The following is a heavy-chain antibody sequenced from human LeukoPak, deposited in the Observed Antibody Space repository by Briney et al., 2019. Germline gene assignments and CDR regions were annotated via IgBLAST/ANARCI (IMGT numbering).Heavy chain of an antibody. CDR3: ARYYDFFDY. V-gene: IGHV4-39*07. CDR2: IYYSGST. Sequence: SETLSLACTVSGGSISSSSYYWGWIRQPPGKGLEWIGSIYYSGSTYYNPSLKSRVTISVDTSKNQFSLKLSSVTAADTAVYYCARYYDFFDYWGQGTLVTVSS. D-gene: IGHD3-3*01. J-gene: IGHJ4*02. CDR1: GGSISSSSYY.